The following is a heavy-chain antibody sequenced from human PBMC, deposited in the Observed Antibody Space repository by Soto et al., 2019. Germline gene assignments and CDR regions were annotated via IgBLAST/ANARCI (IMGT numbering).Heavy chain of an antibody. J-gene: IGHJ5*02. Sequence: PSETLSLSCIVSGAALNSGNYYWSWIRQVPGKGLEWIGHIYVTGAVDYNPSLRDRITISQDTSERQFSLSLRLVTAADTAVYYCARLRIATNNYKWFDPWGQGTLVTVSS. D-gene: IGHD2-21*01. CDR2: IYVTGAV. V-gene: IGHV4-31*03. CDR1: GAALNSGNYY. CDR3: ARLRIATNNYKWFDP.